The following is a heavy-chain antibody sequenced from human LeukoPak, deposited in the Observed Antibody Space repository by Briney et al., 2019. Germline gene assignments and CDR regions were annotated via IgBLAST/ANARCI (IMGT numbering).Heavy chain of an antibody. Sequence: SETLSLTCTVSGGSISSYYWSWIRQPPGKGLEWIGYIYYSGSANYNPSLKSRVTISVDTSKNQFSLKLRSVTAADTAVYYCARHRWLLPELPDYFDYWGQGTLVTVSS. CDR3: ARHRWLLPELPDYFDY. V-gene: IGHV4-59*08. CDR2: IYYSGSA. J-gene: IGHJ4*02. CDR1: GGSISSYY. D-gene: IGHD2-15*01.